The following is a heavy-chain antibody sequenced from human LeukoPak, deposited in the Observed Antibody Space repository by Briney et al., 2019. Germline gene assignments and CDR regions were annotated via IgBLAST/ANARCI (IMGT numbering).Heavy chain of an antibody. V-gene: IGHV4-4*07. D-gene: IGHD2-2*01. J-gene: IGHJ4*02. CDR2: IYTSGST. CDR3: ATLIGYCSSTSCDEIDY. CDR1: GGSISSHY. Sequence: SETLSLTCTVSGGSISSHYWSWIRQPAGKGLEWIGCIYTSGSTNYNPSLKSRVPMSVDASKNQFSLKLSSVTAADTAVYYCATLIGYCSSTSCDEIDYWGQGTLVTV.